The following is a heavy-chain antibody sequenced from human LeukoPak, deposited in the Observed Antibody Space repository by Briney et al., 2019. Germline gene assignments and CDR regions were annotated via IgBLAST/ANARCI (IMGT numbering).Heavy chain of an antibody. V-gene: IGHV4-59*01. J-gene: IGHJ4*02. D-gene: IGHD4-17*01. CDR2: IYYSGST. Sequence: PSETLSLTCTVSGGSISSYYWSWIRQPPGKGLEWIGYIYYSGSTNYNPSLKSRVTISVDTSKNQFSLKLSSVTAADTAVYHCARGVTTDFDYWGQGTLVTVSS. CDR3: ARGVTTDFDY. CDR1: GGSISSYY.